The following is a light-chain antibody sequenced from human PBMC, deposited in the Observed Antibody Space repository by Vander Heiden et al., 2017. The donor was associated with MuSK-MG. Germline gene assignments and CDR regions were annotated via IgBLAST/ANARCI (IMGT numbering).Light chain of an antibody. Sequence: SALTQPPSASGSPGQSVTISCTGTSRDVGGYNDVSWYQQHSGQAPKLLIYEVSKRPSGFPDRFSGSKSGNTASLTVSGLQAEDEADYYCSSYAGSNNLVFGGGTKLTVL. CDR1: SRDVGGYND. CDR3: SSYAGSNNLV. J-gene: IGLJ2*01. CDR2: EVS. V-gene: IGLV2-8*01.